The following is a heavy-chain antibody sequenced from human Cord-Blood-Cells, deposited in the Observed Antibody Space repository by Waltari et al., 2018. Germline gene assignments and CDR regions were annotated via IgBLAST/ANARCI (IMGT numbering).Heavy chain of an antibody. V-gene: IGHV3-48*02. CDR3: ARDLRTTVTTYYFDY. D-gene: IGHD4-4*01. CDR1: GVSFISFS. Sequence: EVQLVESGGGLVQPGGSLRLSCSASGVSFISFSMHWVRPAPGKGLEWVSYISSSSSTIYYEDSVKGRFTISRDNAKNSLYLQMNSLRDEDTAVYYCARDLRTTVTTYYFDYWGQGTLVTVSS. J-gene: IGHJ4*02. CDR2: ISSSSSTI.